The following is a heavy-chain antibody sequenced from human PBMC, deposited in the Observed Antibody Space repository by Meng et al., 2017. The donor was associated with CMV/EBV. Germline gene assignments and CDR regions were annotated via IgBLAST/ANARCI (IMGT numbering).Heavy chain of an antibody. Sequence: GGSLRLSCAASGFTFSSYWMHWVRQAPGKGLEWVAFIRYDGSNKYYADSVKGRFTISRDNSKNTLYLQMNSLRAEDAAVYYCAKDSVRGITIFGVVNLGGWFDPWGQGTLVTVSS. CDR1: GFTFSSYW. CDR2: IRYDGSNK. J-gene: IGHJ5*02. CDR3: AKDSVRGITIFGVVNLGGWFDP. V-gene: IGHV3-30*02. D-gene: IGHD3-3*01.